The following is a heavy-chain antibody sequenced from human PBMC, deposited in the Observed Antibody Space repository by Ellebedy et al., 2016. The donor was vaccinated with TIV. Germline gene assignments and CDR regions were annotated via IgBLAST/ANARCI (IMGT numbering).Heavy chain of an antibody. D-gene: IGHD6-13*01. V-gene: IGHV3-7*01. CDR1: GFTFSSYW. J-gene: IGHJ4*02. CDR3: ARSIDLAAATNFDY. Sequence: PGGSLRLSCAASGFTFSSYWMSWVPQAPGKGLEWVANIKQDGSEKYYVDSVKGRFTISRDNAKNSLYLQMNSLRAEDTAVYYCARSIDLAAATNFDYWGQGTLVTVSS. CDR2: IKQDGSEK.